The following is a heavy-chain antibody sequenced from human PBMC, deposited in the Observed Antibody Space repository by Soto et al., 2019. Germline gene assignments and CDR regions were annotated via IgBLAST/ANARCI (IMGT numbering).Heavy chain of an antibody. D-gene: IGHD6-25*01. CDR2: VYHTGST. Sequence: PSETLSLTCAVSGSSFSNAYFWAWIRQPPGKHLEWIGNVYHTGSTFYTPSLKSRVSISVDESMNQFSLTLTSVTATDTAMYYCTRVPKGQVAPADWGQGTLVTVSS. J-gene: IGHJ4*02. CDR3: TRVPKGQVAPAD. CDR1: GSSFSNAYF. V-gene: IGHV4-38-2*01.